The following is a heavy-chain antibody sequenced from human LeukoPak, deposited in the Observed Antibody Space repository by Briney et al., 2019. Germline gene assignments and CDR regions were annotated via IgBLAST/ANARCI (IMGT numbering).Heavy chain of an antibody. CDR1: GFTFSSYW. Sequence: GGSLRLSCAASGFTFSSYWMHWVRQAPGKGLEWVSVLYSGGNTYHADSVKGRFTISRDNSKNTLYLQMNSLRAEDTAVYYCAREGASSSFGYWGQGTLVTVSS. CDR3: AREGASSSFGY. J-gene: IGHJ4*02. CDR2: LYSGGNT. V-gene: IGHV3-53*01. D-gene: IGHD6-13*01.